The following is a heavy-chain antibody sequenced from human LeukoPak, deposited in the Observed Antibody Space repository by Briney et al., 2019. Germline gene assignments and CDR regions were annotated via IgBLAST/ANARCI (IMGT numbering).Heavy chain of an antibody. V-gene: IGHV1-2*02. CDR1: GYTFTGYY. CDR2: INPNSGGT. J-gene: IGHJ6*03. D-gene: IGHD3-10*01. CDR3: AKDSYLGRGGYMDV. Sequence: ASVKVSCKASGYTFTGYYMHWVRQAPGQGLEWMGWINPNSGGTNYAQKFQGRVTMTRDTSISTAYMELSRLRSDDTAVYYCAKDSYLGRGGYMDVWGKGTTVTVSS.